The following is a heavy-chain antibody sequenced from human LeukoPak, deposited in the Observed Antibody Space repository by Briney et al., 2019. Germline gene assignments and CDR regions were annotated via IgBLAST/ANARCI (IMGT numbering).Heavy chain of an antibody. CDR1: GGSIISYY. V-gene: IGHV4-59*08. J-gene: IGHJ4*02. CDR3: ARLGSYYYDSSGYYYEGYFFDY. CDR2: IYYSGST. Sequence: SETLSLTCTVSGGSIISYYWSWIRQPPGKGLEWIGYIYYSGSTNYNPSLKSRVTISVDTSKKQYSLKLSSVTAADTAVYYCARLGSYYYDSSGYYYEGYFFDYWGQGTLVTVSS. D-gene: IGHD3-22*01.